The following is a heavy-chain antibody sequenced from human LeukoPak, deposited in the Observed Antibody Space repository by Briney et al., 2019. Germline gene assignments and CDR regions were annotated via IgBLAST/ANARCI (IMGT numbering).Heavy chain of an antibody. J-gene: IGHJ5*02. CDR1: GGSISSSSYY. CDR3: VRYPWGRYGGWFDP. CDR2: IYYSGST. Sequence: SETLSLTCTVSGGSISSSSYYWGWIRQPPGKGLEWIGSIYYSGSTYYNPSLKSRVTISVDTSKNQFSLKLSSVTAADTAVYYCVRYPWGRYGGWFDPWGQGTLVTVSS. D-gene: IGHD3-9*01. V-gene: IGHV4-39*01.